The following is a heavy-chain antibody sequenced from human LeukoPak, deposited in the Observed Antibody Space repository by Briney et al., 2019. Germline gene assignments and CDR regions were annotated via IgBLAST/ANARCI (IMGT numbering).Heavy chain of an antibody. CDR2: MNPNSGNT. CDR3: AREDYYDSGSSDY. Sequence: GASVKVSCKASGYTFTGYYMHWVRQAPGQGLEWMGWMNPNSGNTAYAQKFQGRVTITRNTPISTAYMELSSLRSEDTAIYYCAREDYYDSGSSDYWGQGTLVTVSS. V-gene: IGHV1-8*03. J-gene: IGHJ4*02. CDR1: GYTFTGYY. D-gene: IGHD3-22*01.